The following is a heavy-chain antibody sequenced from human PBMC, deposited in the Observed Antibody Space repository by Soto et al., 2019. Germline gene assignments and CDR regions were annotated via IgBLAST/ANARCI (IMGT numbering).Heavy chain of an antibody. CDR2: FFSNDEK. CDR3: ARIDTIFGWFDP. D-gene: IGHD3-10*02. V-gene: IGHV2-26*01. CDR1: GFSLSNARMA. J-gene: IGHJ5*02. Sequence: QVTLKESGPVLVKPTETLTLTCTVSGFSLSNARMAVSWIRQPPGKALEWLGYFFSNDEKSYSTSLKSRLTISKDISKSQVALTMLNMDPMDTATYFCARIDTIFGWFDPWGQGTLVTVSS.